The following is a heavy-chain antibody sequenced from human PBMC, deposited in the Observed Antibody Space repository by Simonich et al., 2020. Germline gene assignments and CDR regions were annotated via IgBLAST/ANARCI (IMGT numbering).Heavy chain of an antibody. V-gene: IGHV3-33*06. D-gene: IGHD1-26*01. CDR2: KCDDGSNK. J-gene: IGHJ4*02. CDR3: AKDTRAYSGSYSYFDY. CDR1: GFTFSSYG. Sequence: QVQLVEAGVGVVQPGRSLRLSCAASGFTFSSYGLHWVRQAPGKGREWVVVKCDDGSNKYYADSVKGRFTIARDNSKNTLYLQMNSLRAEDTAMYYCAKDTRAYSGSYSYFDYWGQGTLVTVSS.